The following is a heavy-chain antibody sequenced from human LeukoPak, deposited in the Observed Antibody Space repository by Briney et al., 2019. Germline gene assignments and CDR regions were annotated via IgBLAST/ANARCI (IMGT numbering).Heavy chain of an antibody. CDR1: GGSISSYY. Sequence: SETLSLTCTVSGGSISSYYWNWIRQPPGKGLEWIGYIYYSGSTTNYNPSLESRVTISVDTSKNYFSLKLSSVTAADTAVYYCARGHGSFDSWGRGTLVTVSA. V-gene: IGHV4-59*01. J-gene: IGHJ4*02. CDR3: ARGHGSFDS. CDR2: IYYSGSTT. D-gene: IGHD1-26*01.